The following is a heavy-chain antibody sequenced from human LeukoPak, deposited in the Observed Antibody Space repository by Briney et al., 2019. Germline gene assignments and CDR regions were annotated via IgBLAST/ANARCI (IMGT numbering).Heavy chain of an antibody. V-gene: IGHV3-64*01. D-gene: IGHD2-2*01. J-gene: IGHJ5*02. Sequence: PGGSLRLSCAASGFTFSSYAMHWVRQAPGKGLEYVSAISSNGGSTYYANSVKGRFTISRDNSKNTLYLQMGSLRAEDMAVYYCARSGSIVVVPAAIAGWFDPWGQGTLVTVSS. CDR2: ISSNGGST. CDR1: GFTFSSYA. CDR3: ARSGSIVVVPAAIAGWFDP.